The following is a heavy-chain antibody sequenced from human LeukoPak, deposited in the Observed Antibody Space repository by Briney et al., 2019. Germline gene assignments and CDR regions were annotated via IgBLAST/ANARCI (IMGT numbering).Heavy chain of an antibody. CDR3: AKSRGFTVTPLLYYFDY. D-gene: IGHD4-17*01. Sequence: GGSLRLSCAASGFTFSSFAMIWVRQAPGKGLEWVSHISGSGGSTYYADSVKGRFTISRDNSKNTLYLQMNSLRAEDTAVYYCAKSRGFTVTPLLYYFDYWGQGTLVTVSS. CDR1: GFTFSSFA. V-gene: IGHV3-23*01. J-gene: IGHJ4*02. CDR2: ISGSGGST.